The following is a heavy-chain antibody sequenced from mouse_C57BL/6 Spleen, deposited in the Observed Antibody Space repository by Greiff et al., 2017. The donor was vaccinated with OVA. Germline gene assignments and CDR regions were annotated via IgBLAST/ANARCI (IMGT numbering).Heavy chain of an antibody. D-gene: IGHD1-1*01. CDR3: ARYPYYYGSSYYARDY. V-gene: IGHV1-55*01. J-gene: IGHJ4*01. CDR2: IYPGSGST. Sequence: VQLQQPGAELVKPGASVKMSCKASGYTFTSYWITWVKQRPGQGLEWIGDIYPGSGSTNYNEKFKSKATLTVDTSSSTAYMQLSSLTSEDSAVYYCARYPYYYGSSYYARDYWGQGTSVTVSS. CDR1: GYTFTSYW.